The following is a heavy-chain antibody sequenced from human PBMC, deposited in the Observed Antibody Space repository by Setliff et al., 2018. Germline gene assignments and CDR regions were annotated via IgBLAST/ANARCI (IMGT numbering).Heavy chain of an antibody. D-gene: IGHD2-15*01. Sequence: KVSCTSSGGSFRNSGSGWVRQAPGQGLEWIGGIVPIYGPAKYAQKFQGRVEITTDESTNTAYMELSSLTSDDTATYYCAKASVWVVDANCGSFDVWGQGTVVTVSS. J-gene: IGHJ3*01. CDR1: GGSFRNSG. V-gene: IGHV1-69*05. CDR3: AKASVWVVDANCGSFDV. CDR2: IVPIYGPA.